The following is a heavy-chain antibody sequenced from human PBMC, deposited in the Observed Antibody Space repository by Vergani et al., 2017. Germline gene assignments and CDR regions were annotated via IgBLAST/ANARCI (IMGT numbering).Heavy chain of an antibody. CDR3: AKGGDSDYYGMDV. J-gene: IGHJ6*02. CDR2: ISGSGGST. V-gene: IGHV3-23*01. D-gene: IGHD6-13*01. CDR1: GFTFSSYA. Sequence: EVQLLESGGGLVQPGGSLRLSCAASGFTFSSYAMSWVRQAPGKGLEWVSAISGSGGSTYYADSGKGRFTISRDNSKNTLYLQMNSLRAEDTAVYYCAKGGDSDYYGMDVWGQGTTVTVSS.